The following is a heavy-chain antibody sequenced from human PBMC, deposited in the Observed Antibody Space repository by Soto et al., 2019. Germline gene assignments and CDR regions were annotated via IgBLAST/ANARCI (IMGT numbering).Heavy chain of an antibody. CDR1: GFSFDEYG. CDR2: ISWNSGTI. J-gene: IGHJ6*02. D-gene: IGHD2-21*02. Sequence: DVQLVESGGGLVQPGRSLRLSCAASGFSFDEYGMHWVRQAPGKGLEWVSGISWNSGTIGYADSVKGRFSISRDNGKKSLYLKMNSLRAEDRALYYCAKSKGGTANGMDVWGQGTTVIVSS. V-gene: IGHV3-9*01. CDR3: AKSKGGTANGMDV.